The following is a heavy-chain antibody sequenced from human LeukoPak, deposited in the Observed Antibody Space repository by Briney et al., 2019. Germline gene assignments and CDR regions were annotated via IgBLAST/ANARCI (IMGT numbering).Heavy chain of an antibody. J-gene: IGHJ5*02. D-gene: IGHD3-10*01. CDR3: ARVWGTCGSGSYYNKDWFDP. CDR2: INANSGGI. CDR1: GYTFTGYY. Sequence: ASVKVSCKASGYTFTGYYVHWVRQAPGQGLEWMGWINANSGGINYGQKFQGRVTMTRDSSISTAYMELSRLRSDDTAVYYCARVWGTCGSGSYYNKDWFDPWGQGTLVTVSS. V-gene: IGHV1-2*02.